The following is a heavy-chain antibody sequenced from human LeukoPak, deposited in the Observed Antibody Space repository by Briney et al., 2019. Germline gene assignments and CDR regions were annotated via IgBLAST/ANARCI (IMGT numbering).Heavy chain of an antibody. CDR2: ISWNSGSI. Sequence: GGSLRLSCAASGFTFDDYAMHWVRQAPGKGLEWVSGISWNSGSIGYADSVKGRFTISRDNAKNSLYLQMNSLRAEDTALYYCAKDAGGGGSNFLSPDYWGQGTLVTVSS. CDR3: AKDAGGGGSNFLSPDY. J-gene: IGHJ4*02. V-gene: IGHV3-9*01. CDR1: GFTFDDYA. D-gene: IGHD1-26*01.